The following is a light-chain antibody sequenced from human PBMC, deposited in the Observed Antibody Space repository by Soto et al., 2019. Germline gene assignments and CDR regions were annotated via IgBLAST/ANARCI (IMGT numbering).Light chain of an antibody. CDR2: NDN. J-gene: IGLJ2*01. CDR3: AAWDDSLSGVV. CDR1: SSDIGAGYD. Sequence: QSVLTQPPSVSEAPGQRVTISCTGTSSDIGAGYDVHWYQQLPGAAPKLLIYNDNQRPSGVPDRFSGSKSGTSASLAISGLQSEDEADFYCAAWDDSLSGVVFGGGTKLTVL. V-gene: IGLV1-40*01.